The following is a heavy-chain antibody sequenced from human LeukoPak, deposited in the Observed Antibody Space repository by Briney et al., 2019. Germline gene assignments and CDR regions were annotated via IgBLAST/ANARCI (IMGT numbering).Heavy chain of an antibody. CDR3: ARRANYYDSSGYYDLAFDI. J-gene: IGHJ3*02. CDR1: GFTFSSYS. Sequence: GGSLRLSCAASGFTFSSYSMNWVRQAPGKGLEWVSSISSSSSYIYYADSVKGRFTISRDNSKNTLYLQMNSLRAEDTAVYYCARRANYYDSSGYYDLAFDIWGQGTMVTVSS. D-gene: IGHD3-22*01. V-gene: IGHV3-21*04. CDR2: ISSSSSYI.